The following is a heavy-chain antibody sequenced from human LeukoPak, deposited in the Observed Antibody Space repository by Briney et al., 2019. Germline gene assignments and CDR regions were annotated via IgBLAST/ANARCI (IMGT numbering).Heavy chain of an antibody. Sequence: GASVNASCKASGYTFTDYYMHWVRQAPGQGLEWMGRINPNSGGTNYAQNFQGRVTMTRDTSISTVYMELSRLRSDDTAVYYCARRDYTSGWGYYYGMDVWGQGTTVTVSS. J-gene: IGHJ6*02. V-gene: IGHV1-2*06. CDR2: INPNSGGT. D-gene: IGHD6-19*01. CDR1: GYTFTDYY. CDR3: ARRDYTSGWGYYYGMDV.